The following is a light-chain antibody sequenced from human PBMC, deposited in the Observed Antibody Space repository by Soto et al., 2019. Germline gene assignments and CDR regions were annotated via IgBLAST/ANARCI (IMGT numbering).Light chain of an antibody. CDR3: QQYNSSMYT. CDR2: KAS. CDR1: QSISSW. J-gene: IGKJ2*01. Sequence: DIQMTQSPSTLSASVGDRVTITCRASQSISSWLAWYQQKPGKAPKLLIYKASSLESGVPSRVSGSGSGTEFTLTISSLQPDDFATYCCQQYNSSMYTFGQGTKLEIK. V-gene: IGKV1-5*03.